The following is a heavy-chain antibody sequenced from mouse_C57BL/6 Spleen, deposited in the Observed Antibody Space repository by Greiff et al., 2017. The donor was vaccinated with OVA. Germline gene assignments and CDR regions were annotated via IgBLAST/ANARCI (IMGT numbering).Heavy chain of an antibody. CDR1: GFTIKNTY. D-gene: IGHD1-1*02. CDR3: ERGDGGEGDAMDY. J-gene: IGHJ4*01. V-gene: IGHV14-3*01. Sequence: EVKLVESVAELVRPGASVKLSCTASGFTIKNTYMHWVKQRPEQGLEWIGKIDPADGNTKYAPKFQGKATITADTSSNTAYLQLSSLTSEDTAIEVCERGDGGEGDAMDYWGQGTSVTVSS. CDR2: IDPADGNT.